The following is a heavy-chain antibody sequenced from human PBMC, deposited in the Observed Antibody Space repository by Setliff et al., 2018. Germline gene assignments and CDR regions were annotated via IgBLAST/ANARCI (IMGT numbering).Heavy chain of an antibody. J-gene: IGHJ4*02. CDR2: IFPGNSNT. V-gene: IGHV5-51*01. D-gene: IGHD5-18*01. Sequence: GESLKISCQGSGYSFTNNWIAWVRQMPGKGLECMGIIFPGNSNTRYSPSFQGQVTISVDKSISTAYLQWSSLEASDTAMYYCARLTPMADFDYWGQGTLVTVSS. CDR3: ARLTPMADFDY. CDR1: GYSFTNNW.